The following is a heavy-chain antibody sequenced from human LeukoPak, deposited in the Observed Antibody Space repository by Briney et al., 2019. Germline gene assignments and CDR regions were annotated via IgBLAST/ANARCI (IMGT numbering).Heavy chain of an antibody. CDR3: AKGYSPLGLY. Sequence: AGGSLRLSCAASGFTFSSYAMSWVRQAPGKGLEWVSAISGSGGSTYYAGSVKGRFTISRDNSKNTLYLQMNSLRAEDTAVYYCAKGYSPLGLYWGQGTLVTVSS. CDR1: GFTFSSYA. D-gene: IGHD1-26*01. V-gene: IGHV3-23*01. J-gene: IGHJ4*02. CDR2: ISGSGGST.